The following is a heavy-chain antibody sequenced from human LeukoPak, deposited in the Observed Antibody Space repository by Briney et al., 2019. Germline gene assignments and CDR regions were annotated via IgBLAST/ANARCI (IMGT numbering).Heavy chain of an antibody. CDR2: IFYSGSA. Sequence: PSQTLSLTCIVSGDSISSTSYYWAWIRQPPGKGLEWIGMIFYSGSAYYTPSLRGRVTLSVDTSRNQFSLNLISVTAADTGVYFCARQQSDTSLFDPWGQGTLVTVSS. CDR1: GDSISSTSYY. V-gene: IGHV4-39*01. J-gene: IGHJ5*02. CDR3: ARQQSDTSLFDP. D-gene: IGHD2-21*02.